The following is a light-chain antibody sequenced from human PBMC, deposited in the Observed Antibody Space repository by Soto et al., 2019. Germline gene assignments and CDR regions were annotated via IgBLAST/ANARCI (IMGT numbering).Light chain of an antibody. Sequence: QSALTQPASVSGSPGQSITISCTGTSSDVGRYNYVSWYQQHPGKAPELMIYDVNDRPSGVSTRFSGSKSGNTASLTISGLQAEDEAHYYCSSYTSSSTVLFGGGTKVTVL. J-gene: IGLJ2*01. V-gene: IGLV2-14*03. CDR2: DVN. CDR3: SSYTSSSTVL. CDR1: SSDVGRYNY.